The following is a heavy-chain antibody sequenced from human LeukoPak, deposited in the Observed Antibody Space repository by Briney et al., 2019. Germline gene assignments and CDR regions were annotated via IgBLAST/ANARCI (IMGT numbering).Heavy chain of an antibody. CDR3: TSANYGPAY. CDR2: VNQDGSGK. D-gene: IGHD5-24*01. CDR1: GFTFSSYN. J-gene: IGHJ4*02. Sequence: GGSLRLSCAASGFTFSSYNMNWVRQAPGKGLEWVANVNQDGSGKYYVDSVKGRFTISKDNAKNSLYLQMNSLRAEDTAVYYCTSANYGPAYWGQGTLVTVSS. V-gene: IGHV3-7*01.